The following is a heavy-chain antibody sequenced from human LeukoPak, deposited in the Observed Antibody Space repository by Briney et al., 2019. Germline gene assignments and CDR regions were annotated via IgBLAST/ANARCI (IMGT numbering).Heavy chain of an antibody. CDR2: IRYDGSNK. D-gene: IGHD5-12*01. CDR1: GFTFSSYG. CDR3: AKARLKGYFDY. J-gene: IGHJ4*02. Sequence: PGGSLRLSCAASGFTFSSYGMHWVRQAPGKGLEWVAFIRYDGSNKNYADSVKGRFTISRDNSKNTLYLQMNSLRAEDTAVYYCAKARLKGYFDYWGQGTLVTVSS. V-gene: IGHV3-30*02.